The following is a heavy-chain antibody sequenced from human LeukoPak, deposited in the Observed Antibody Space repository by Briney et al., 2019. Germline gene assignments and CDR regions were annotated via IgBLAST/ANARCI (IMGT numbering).Heavy chain of an antibody. CDR3: ARGDERFDP. Sequence: PGGSLRLSCAASGFSFSAYWMAWVRQAPGTGLEWVANINPAGSETYYVDPVKGRFSISRDNAKNSLYLQMNSLRAEDTAVYYCARGDERFDPWGQGTLVTVSS. V-gene: IGHV3-7*01. CDR2: INPAGSET. J-gene: IGHJ5*02. CDR1: GFSFSAYW.